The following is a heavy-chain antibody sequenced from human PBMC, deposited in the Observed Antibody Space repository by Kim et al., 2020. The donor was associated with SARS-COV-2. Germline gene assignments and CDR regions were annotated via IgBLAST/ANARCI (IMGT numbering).Heavy chain of an antibody. CDR3: ARLDRVRCSGGSCYLYYFDY. D-gene: IGHD2-15*01. Sequence: SETLSLTCTVSGGSISSSSYYWGWIRQPPGKGLEWIGSIYYSGSTYYNPSLKSRVTISVDTSKNQFSLKLSSVTAADTAVYYCARLDRVRCSGGSCYLYYFDYWGQGTLVTVSS. J-gene: IGHJ4*02. CDR2: IYYSGST. V-gene: IGHV4-39*01. CDR1: GGSISSSSYY.